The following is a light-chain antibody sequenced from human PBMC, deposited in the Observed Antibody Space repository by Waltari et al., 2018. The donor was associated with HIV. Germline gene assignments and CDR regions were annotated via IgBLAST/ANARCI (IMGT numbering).Light chain of an antibody. J-gene: IGLJ1*01. Sequence: QSALNQPTSVSGSPGQSISISCPGTLHDFGGYNYVPWYQHHPGKAPKLLIYEVTNRPTGISDRFSGSKSGNTASLTISGLHAEDEAVYYCSSYTASSTYVFGPGTRVIV. CDR1: LHDFGGYNY. CDR2: EVT. V-gene: IGLV2-14*01. CDR3: SSYTASSTYV.